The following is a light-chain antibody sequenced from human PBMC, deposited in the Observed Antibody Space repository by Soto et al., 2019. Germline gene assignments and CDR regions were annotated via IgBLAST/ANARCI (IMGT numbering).Light chain of an antibody. J-gene: IGKJ4*01. V-gene: IGKV1-9*01. Sequence: DIQLTQSPSFLSASVRDRVTITCRASQGISSYLAWYQQKPGKAPKLLIYAASTLQSGVPSRFSGSGSGTEFTLTISSLQPEDFATYCCQQLNSYPHTFGGGTKVEIK. CDR2: AAS. CDR1: QGISSY. CDR3: QQLNSYPHT.